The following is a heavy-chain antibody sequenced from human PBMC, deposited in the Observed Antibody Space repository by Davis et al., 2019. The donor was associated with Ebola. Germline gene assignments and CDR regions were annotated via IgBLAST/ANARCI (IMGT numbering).Heavy chain of an antibody. CDR3: ARYVKYGVDV. D-gene: IGHD3-10*02. J-gene: IGHJ6*02. CDR1: GGSISSINW. V-gene: IGHV4-4*02. Sequence: SEPLSPTCPVPGGSISSINWWSSVRQPPGKGPEWLGEIYHSGSTNYNPSLKSRVTISVAKSKNQFSLKLSSVTAADTDEYYCARYVKYGVDVWGQGTTVTVSS. CDR2: IYHSGST.